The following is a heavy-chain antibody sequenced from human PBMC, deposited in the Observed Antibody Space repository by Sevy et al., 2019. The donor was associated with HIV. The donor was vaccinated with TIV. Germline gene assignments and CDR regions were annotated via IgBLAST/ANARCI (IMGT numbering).Heavy chain of an antibody. CDR1: GFTFSSYS. CDR2: ISSSSSNI. Sequence: GGSLRLSCAASGFTFSSYSMNWVRQAPGKGLEWVSYISSSSSNIYYADSVKGRFTISRDNTKNSLYLQMNSLRDEDTAVYYCARGAERYYYDSSGYGYWGQGTLVTVSS. CDR3: ARGAERYYYDSSGYGY. D-gene: IGHD3-22*01. J-gene: IGHJ4*02. V-gene: IGHV3-48*02.